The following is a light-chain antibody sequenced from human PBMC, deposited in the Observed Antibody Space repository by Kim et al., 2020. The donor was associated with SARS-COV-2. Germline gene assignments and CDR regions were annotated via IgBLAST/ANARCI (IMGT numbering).Light chain of an antibody. V-gene: IGLV1-51*01. Sequence: GEKVTISCSGSSSNIADQYVSWYQQLPGRAPNLLIYDNTGRPSGIPDRFSGSKSGTSATLGITGLQTGDEADYYCGTWDSSLDAHVFGGGTKVTVL. CDR3: GTWDSSLDAHV. CDR1: SSNIADQY. CDR2: DNT. J-gene: IGLJ1*01.